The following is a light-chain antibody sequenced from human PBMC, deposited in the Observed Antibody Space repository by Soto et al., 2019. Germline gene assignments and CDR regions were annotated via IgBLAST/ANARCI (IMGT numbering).Light chain of an antibody. J-gene: IGKJ1*01. Sequence: EIVMTQSPATLSVSPGERATLSCRASQSVSSNLAWYQQKPGQAPRLLIYGASTRATGIPARFSGSGSGTEFTLTISSLQSEDLAVYYSQQYNNWPRTFGQGPKVEIK. CDR1: QSVSSN. CDR2: GAS. CDR3: QQYNNWPRT. V-gene: IGKV3-15*01.